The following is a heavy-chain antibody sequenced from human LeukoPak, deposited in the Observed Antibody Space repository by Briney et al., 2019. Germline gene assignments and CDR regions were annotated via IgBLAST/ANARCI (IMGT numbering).Heavy chain of an antibody. Sequence: SETLSLTCTVSGGSISSGGYYWSWIRQHPGKGLEWIGYVYYSDRGSTYYNPSLTSRVTISLDTSKNQFSLKLSSVTAADTAVYYCARGLKHHYESSGYYLYNFDCWGQGSLVTVSS. D-gene: IGHD3-22*01. CDR3: ARGLKHHYESSGYYLYNFDC. CDR1: GGSISSGGYY. V-gene: IGHV4-31*03. J-gene: IGHJ4*02. CDR2: VYYSDRGST.